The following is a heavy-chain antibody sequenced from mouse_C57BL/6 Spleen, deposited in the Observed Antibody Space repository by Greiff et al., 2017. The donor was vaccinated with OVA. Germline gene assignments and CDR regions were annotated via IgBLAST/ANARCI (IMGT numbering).Heavy chain of an antibody. CDR1: GYTFTSYW. V-gene: IGHV14-3*01. CDR3: ARDGNFPYAMDY. J-gene: IGHJ4*01. D-gene: IGHD2-1*01. CDR2: IDPANGNT. Sequence: EVQLQQPGAELVRPGSSVKLSCKASGYTFTSYWMHWVKQRPIQGLEWIGRIDPANGNTKYAPKFQGKATITADTSSNTAYLQLSSLTSEDTAIYYCARDGNFPYAMDYWGQGTSVTVSS.